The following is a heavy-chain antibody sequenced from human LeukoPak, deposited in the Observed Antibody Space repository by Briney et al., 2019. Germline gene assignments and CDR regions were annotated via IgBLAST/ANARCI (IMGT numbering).Heavy chain of an antibody. CDR3: ARGGELLRSLAFDI. CDR1: GFTVSSNY. V-gene: IGHV3-53*01. CDR2: IYSGGST. Sequence: GGSLRLSCAASGFTVSSNYMSWVHQAPGKGLEWVSVIYSGGSTYYADSVKGRFTISRDNSKNTLYLQMNSLRAEDTAVYYCARGGELLRSLAFDIWGQGTMVTVSS. D-gene: IGHD1-26*01. J-gene: IGHJ3*02.